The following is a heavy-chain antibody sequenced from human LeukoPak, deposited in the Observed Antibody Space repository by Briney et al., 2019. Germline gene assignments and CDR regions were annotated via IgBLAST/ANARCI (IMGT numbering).Heavy chain of an antibody. D-gene: IGHD3-10*02. Sequence: PGGSLRLSCAASGFTFSSYEMNWVRQAPGKGLEWVSYISSSGSTIYYADSVKGRFTISRDNAKNSLHLQMNSLRAEDTAVYYCARGTMFPYYFDYWGQGTLVTVSS. V-gene: IGHV3-48*03. J-gene: IGHJ4*02. CDR3: ARGTMFPYYFDY. CDR2: ISSSGSTI. CDR1: GFTFSSYE.